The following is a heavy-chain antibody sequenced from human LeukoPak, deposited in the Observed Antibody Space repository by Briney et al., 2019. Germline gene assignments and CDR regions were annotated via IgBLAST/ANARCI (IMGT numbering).Heavy chain of an antibody. CDR2: ISGSGGST. D-gene: IGHD3-9*01. J-gene: IGHJ4*02. CDR1: GFTFSSYG. Sequence: GGSLRLSCAASGFTFSSYGMSWVRQAPGKGLEWVSAISGSGGSTYYADSVKGRFTISRDNSKNTLYLQMNSLRAEDTAVYYCAKGVYYNILTGFRIAKTPSFDYWGQGNLVTVSS. CDR3: AKGVYYNILTGFRIAKTPSFDY. V-gene: IGHV3-23*01.